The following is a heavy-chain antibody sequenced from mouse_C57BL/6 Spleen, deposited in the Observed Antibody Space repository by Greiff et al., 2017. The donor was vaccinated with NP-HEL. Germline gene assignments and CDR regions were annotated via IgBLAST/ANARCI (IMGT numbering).Heavy chain of an antibody. V-gene: IGHV5-12*01. J-gene: IGHJ4*01. D-gene: IGHD2-5*01. CDR1: GFTFSDYY. CDR2: ISNGGGST. CDR3: ARGYYSNPYAMDY. Sequence: EVQGVESGGGLVQPGGSLKLSCAASGFTFSDYYMYWVRQTPEKRLEWVAYISNGGGSTYYPDTVKGRFTISRDNAKNTLYLQMSRLKSEDTAMYYCARGYYSNPYAMDYWGQGTSVTVSS.